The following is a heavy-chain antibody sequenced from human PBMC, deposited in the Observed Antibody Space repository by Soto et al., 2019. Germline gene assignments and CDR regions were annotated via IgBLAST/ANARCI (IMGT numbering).Heavy chain of an antibody. CDR3: AKDGSFWVFDY. V-gene: IGHV3-30*18. J-gene: IGHJ4*02. CDR1: GFTFSSYG. D-gene: IGHD6-13*01. Sequence: QVQLVESGGGVVQPGRSLRLSCAASGFTFSSYGMHWVRQAPGKGLEWEAVISYDGSNKYYADSVKGRFTISRDNSKNTLYLQMNSLRAEDTAVYYCAKDGSFWVFDYWGQGTLVPVSS. CDR2: ISYDGSNK.